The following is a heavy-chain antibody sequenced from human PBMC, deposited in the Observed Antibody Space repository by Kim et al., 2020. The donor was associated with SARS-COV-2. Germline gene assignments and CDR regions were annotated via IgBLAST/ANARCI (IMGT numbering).Heavy chain of an antibody. V-gene: IGHV4-34*01. Sequence: LKSRVTISVGTSKNQFSLKLSSVTAADTAVYYCARGRGYSSGWYRGIVDYWGQGTLVTVSS. J-gene: IGHJ4*02. D-gene: IGHD6-19*01. CDR3: ARGRGYSSGWYRGIVDY.